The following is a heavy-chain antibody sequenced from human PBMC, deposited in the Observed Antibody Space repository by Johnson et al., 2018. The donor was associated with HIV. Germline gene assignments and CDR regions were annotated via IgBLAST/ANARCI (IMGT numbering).Heavy chain of an antibody. D-gene: IGHD3-22*01. Sequence: VQLVESGGGLVQPGRSLRLSCTASGFTFGDYAMSWVRQAPGKGLEWVGFIRSKAYGGTTEYAASVKGRFTISRDDSKSIAYLQMNSLKTEDTAVYYCTRAYYDSSVGGAFDIWGQGTMVTVSS. V-gene: IGHV3-49*04. CDR2: IRSKAYGGTT. J-gene: IGHJ3*02. CDR3: TRAYYDSSVGGAFDI. CDR1: GFTFGDYA.